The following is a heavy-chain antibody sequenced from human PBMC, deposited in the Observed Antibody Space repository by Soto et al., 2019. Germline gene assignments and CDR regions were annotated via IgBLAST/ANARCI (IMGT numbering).Heavy chain of an antibody. CDR3: AGSYDYGDYAFDF. J-gene: IGHJ4*02. CDR1: GGSISSNY. D-gene: IGHD4-17*01. CDR2: IYYSGTT. V-gene: IGHV4-59*08. Sequence: QVQLQESGPGLVKPSETLSLTCTVSGGSISSNYWSWIRQPPGKGLEWIGYIYYSGTTNYNPSLKSRVTISLDTPTTQFSLKLSSVTAADTAVYYWAGSYDYGDYAFDFWGQGTLVTVSS.